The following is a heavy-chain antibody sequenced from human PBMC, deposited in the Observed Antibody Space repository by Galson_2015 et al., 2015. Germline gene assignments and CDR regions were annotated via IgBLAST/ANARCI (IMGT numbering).Heavy chain of an antibody. CDR2: IKQDGSEK. CDR1: GFTSRSYW. V-gene: IGHV3-7*02. D-gene: IGHD5-12*01. J-gene: IGHJ4*02. CDR3: ASAYSGYGNFDY. Sequence: SLRLSCAASGFTSRSYWMNWVRQAPGKGLEWVAKIKQDGSEKYYVDSVKGRFTISRDNAKDSLFLQMNSLRGEDTGVYYCASAYSGYGNFDYWGQGTLVTVSS.